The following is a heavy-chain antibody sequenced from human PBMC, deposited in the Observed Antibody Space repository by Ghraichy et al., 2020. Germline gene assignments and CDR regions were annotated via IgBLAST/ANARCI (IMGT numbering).Heavy chain of an antibody. CDR3: ARGVGYSGSYARLAPGAFDI. D-gene: IGHD1-26*01. CDR2: IIPILGIA. V-gene: IGHV1-69*04. J-gene: IGHJ3*02. CDR1: GGTFSSYA. Sequence: SVKVSCKASGGTFSSYAISWVRQAPGQGLEWMGRIIPILGIANYAQKFQGRVTITADKSTSTAYMELSSLRSEDTAVYYCARGVGYSGSYARLAPGAFDIWGQGTMVTVSS.